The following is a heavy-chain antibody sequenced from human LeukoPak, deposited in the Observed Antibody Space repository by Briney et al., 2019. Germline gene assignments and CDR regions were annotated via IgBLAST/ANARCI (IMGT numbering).Heavy chain of an antibody. CDR1: GFTFSSYS. CDR3: ARDGEYYYYGMDV. V-gene: IGHV3-21*01. Sequence: AGGSLRLSCAASGFTFSSYSMNWVRQAPGKGLEWVSSISSSSSYIYYADSVKGRFTISRDNAKNSLYLQMNCLRAEDTAVYYCARDGEYYYYGMDVWGQGTTVTVSS. D-gene: IGHD7-27*01. CDR2: ISSSSSYI. J-gene: IGHJ6*02.